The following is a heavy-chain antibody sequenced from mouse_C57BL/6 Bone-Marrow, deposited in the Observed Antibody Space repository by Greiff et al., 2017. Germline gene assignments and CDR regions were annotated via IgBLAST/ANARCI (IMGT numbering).Heavy chain of an antibody. V-gene: IGHV1-15*01. D-gene: IGHD1-1*01. CDR3: TRDLTVVGGKDY. CDR1: GYTFTDYE. J-gene: IGHJ2*01. CDR2: IDPETGGT. Sequence: VKLQESGAELVRPGASVTLSCKASGYTFTDYEMHWVKQTPVHGLEWIGAIDPETGGTAYNQKFKGKAILTADKSSSTAYMELRSLTSEDSAVYYCTRDLTVVGGKDYWGQGTTLTVSS.